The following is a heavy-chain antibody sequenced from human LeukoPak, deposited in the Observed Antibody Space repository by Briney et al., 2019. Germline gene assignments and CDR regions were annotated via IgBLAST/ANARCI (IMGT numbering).Heavy chain of an antibody. D-gene: IGHD3-22*01. V-gene: IGHV4-34*01. J-gene: IGHJ6*02. CDR1: GGSFSGYY. CDR2: INHSGST. CDR3: ARGYDSSGYYSREYYYGMDV. Sequence: PSETLSLTCAVYGGSFSGYYWSWIRQPPGKGLEWIGEINHSGSTNYNPSLKSRVTISVDTPKNQFSLKLSSVTAADTAVYYCARGYDSSGYYSREYYYGMDVWGQGTTVTVSS.